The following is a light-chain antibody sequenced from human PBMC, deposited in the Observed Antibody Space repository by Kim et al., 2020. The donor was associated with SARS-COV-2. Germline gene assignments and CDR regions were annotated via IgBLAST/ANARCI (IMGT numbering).Light chain of an antibody. J-gene: IGLJ1*01. V-gene: IGLV1-44*01. CDR1: TSSIGSHT. CDR3: AAWHDTLNGYV. CDR2: SDN. Sequence: ELTQPPSASGTPGQRVTISCSGSTSSIGSHTVNWYQQLPATAPKLLIYSDNQRPSGVPDRFSGSKSGTSASLAISGLQSEDEADYFCAAWHDTLNGYVFGTGTKVTVL.